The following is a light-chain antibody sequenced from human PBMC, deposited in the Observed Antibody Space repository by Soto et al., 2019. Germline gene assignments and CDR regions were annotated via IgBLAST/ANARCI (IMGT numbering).Light chain of an antibody. CDR2: AAS. V-gene: IGKV1-9*01. CDR3: QQLNSNILT. CDR1: QGIHSV. J-gene: IGKJ4*01. Sequence: DIHLTQSPSFLSASVGDRVTITCRASQGIHSVLAWYQQKPGKAPKVLIYAASTLQTGVPSRFSGSASGTEFTLAISSLQPEDFATYYCQQLNSNILTFGGGTKVEIK.